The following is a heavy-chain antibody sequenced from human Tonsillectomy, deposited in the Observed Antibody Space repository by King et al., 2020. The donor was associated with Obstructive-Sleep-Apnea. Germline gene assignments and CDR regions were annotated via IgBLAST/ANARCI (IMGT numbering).Heavy chain of an antibody. V-gene: IGHV3-72*01. CDR2: TRNKANSYTT. Sequence: VQLVESGGGLVQPGGSLRLSCAASGFTFSDHYMDWVRQAPGKGLEWVGRTRNKANSYTTEYAASVKGRFTISRDDSKNSLFLQMNSLKTEDTAVYYCARDNGVRYGSGSFDYWGQGTLVTVSS. CDR1: GFTFSDHY. J-gene: IGHJ4*02. D-gene: IGHD3-10*01. CDR3: ARDNGVRYGSGSFDY.